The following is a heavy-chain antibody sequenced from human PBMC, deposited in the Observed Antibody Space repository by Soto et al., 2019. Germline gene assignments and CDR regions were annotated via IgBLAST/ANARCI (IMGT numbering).Heavy chain of an antibody. D-gene: IGHD6-19*01. V-gene: IGHV3-73*01. J-gene: IGHJ4*02. Sequence: GGSLRLSCAPSGFTFSGSAMHWVRQASGKGLEWVGRIRSKANSYATAYAASVKGRFTISRDDSKNTAYLQMNSLKTEDTAVYYCTRPNSSGLDYWGQGTLVTVSS. CDR3: TRPNSSGLDY. CDR1: GFTFSGSA. CDR2: IRSKANSYAT.